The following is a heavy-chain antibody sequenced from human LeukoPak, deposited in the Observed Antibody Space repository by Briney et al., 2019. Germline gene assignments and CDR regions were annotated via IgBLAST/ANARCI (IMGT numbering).Heavy chain of an antibody. CDR3: ARDRYCSGGSCYSYYYYGMDV. D-gene: IGHD2-15*01. CDR2: INPNSGGT. CDR1: GYTFTGYY. Sequence: ASVKVSCKASGYTFTGYYMHWVRQAPGQGLEWMGWINPNSGGTNYAQKFQGRVTMTRDTSISTAYMELSRLRSDDTAVYYCARDRYCSGGSCYSYYYYGMDVWGQGTTVTVSS. V-gene: IGHV1-2*02. J-gene: IGHJ6*02.